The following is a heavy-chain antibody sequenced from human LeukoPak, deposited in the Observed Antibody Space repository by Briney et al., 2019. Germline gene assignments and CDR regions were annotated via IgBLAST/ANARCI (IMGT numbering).Heavy chain of an antibody. CDR1: GFSFRSYG. Sequence: GGSLRLSCAASGFSFRSYGMHWVRQAPGKGLEWVSVIHSGGSTLYADSVKGRFTISRHNSKNTLYLQVNSLRAEDTAVYFCARGGSSGNDYSSFDIWGQGTMVTVSS. V-gene: IGHV3-53*04. CDR3: ARGGSSGNDYSSFDI. J-gene: IGHJ3*02. CDR2: IHSGGST. D-gene: IGHD5-12*01.